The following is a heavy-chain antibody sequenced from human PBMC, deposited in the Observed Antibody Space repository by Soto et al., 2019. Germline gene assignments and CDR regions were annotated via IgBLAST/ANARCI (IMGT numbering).Heavy chain of an antibody. CDR1: GFTFNNYG. Sequence: QVQLEESGGGVVQPGRSLRLSCAASGFTFNNYGMHWVRQAPGKGLEWLAIIWHDGSNKYYADSVKGRFTISRDNSKNTLYLQMNSLRAEDTAVYYCAREKAYSKDYWGQGTLVTVPS. CDR2: IWHDGSNK. CDR3: AREKAYSKDY. V-gene: IGHV3-33*01. J-gene: IGHJ4*02. D-gene: IGHD4-4*01.